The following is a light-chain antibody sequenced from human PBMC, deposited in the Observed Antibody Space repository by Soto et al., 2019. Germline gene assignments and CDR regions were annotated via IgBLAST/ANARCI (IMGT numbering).Light chain of an antibody. CDR1: QDISSW. V-gene: IGKV1D-12*01. J-gene: IGKJ4*01. Sequence: DIQMTQSPSSVSASVGDRVTITCRASQDISSWLAWYQHKPGKAPSLLIYAASSLQSGVPSRFRGSGSVTDFALTIAGLESEDFATYYCQQDNSFPLTFGGGTQVEIK. CDR3: QQDNSFPLT. CDR2: AAS.